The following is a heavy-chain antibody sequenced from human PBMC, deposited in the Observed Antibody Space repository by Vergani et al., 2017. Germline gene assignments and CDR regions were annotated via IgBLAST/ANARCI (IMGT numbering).Heavy chain of an antibody. CDR3: AKVGRSGVAGTFGAFDI. D-gene: IGHD6-19*01. CDR1: GFNFNNYV. J-gene: IGHJ3*02. V-gene: IGHV3-23*04. CDR2: ISGDGGST. Sequence: EVHLEESGGGLVQPGGSLRLSCAASGFNFNNYVITWIRQAPGRGLEWVSTISGDGGSTYYADSVKGRFTISRDISKNTLFLQMNSLRPEDTAVYYCAKVGRSGVAGTFGAFDIWGQGTMVTVSS.